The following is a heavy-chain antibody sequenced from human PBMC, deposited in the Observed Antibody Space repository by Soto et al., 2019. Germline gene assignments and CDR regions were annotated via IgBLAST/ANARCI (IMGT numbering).Heavy chain of an antibody. CDR2: TNQDGSEK. CDR1: GFTFRSDW. Sequence: EEQLVESGGGLVQPGGSLRLSCAVSGFTFRSDWMNWVRQAPGKGLEWVAHTNQDGSEKYYVDSVKGRFTIFSDNAKNSLLLQMNSLRSGVRAVDYCSGGVGDAFWGQGTLVTVSS. D-gene: IGHD1-26*01. V-gene: IGHV3-7*04. CDR3: SGGVGDAF. J-gene: IGHJ4*02.